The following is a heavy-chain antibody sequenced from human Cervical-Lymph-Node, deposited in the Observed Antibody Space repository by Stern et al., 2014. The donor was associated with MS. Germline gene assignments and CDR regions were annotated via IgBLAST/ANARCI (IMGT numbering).Heavy chain of an antibody. CDR1: GFNFNFFG. J-gene: IGHJ6*02. CDR2: ISSSSSDT. D-gene: IGHD2-2*01. V-gene: IGHV3-21*06. Sequence: EMQLVESGGGLVKPGGSLRLSCAASGFNFNFFGMNWVRQAPGKGLEWVSSISSSSSDTDYADSVKGRFTLSRDNATNSLYLHLDGRRAEDTAVYYCARKAGGYQLLRHYGLDAWGQGTTVTVSS. CDR3: ARKAGGYQLLRHYGLDA.